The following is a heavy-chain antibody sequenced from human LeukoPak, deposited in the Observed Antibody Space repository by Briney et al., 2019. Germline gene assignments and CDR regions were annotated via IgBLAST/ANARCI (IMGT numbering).Heavy chain of an antibody. D-gene: IGHD5/OR15-5a*01. CDR3: ARDCPLREIVCAKDAFDI. CDR1: GDTFTSYG. J-gene: IGHJ3*02. CDR2: ISAYNGNT. V-gene: IGHV1-18*01. Sequence: ASVKVSCKASGDTFTSYGISWVRQALGQGLEWMGWISAYNGNTNYAQKLQGRVTMTTDTSTSTAYMELRSLRSDDTAVYYCARDCPLREIVCAKDAFDIWGQGTMVTVSS.